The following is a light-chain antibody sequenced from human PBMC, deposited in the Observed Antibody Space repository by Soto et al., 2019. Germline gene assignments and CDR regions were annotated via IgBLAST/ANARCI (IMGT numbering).Light chain of an antibody. J-gene: IGKJ1*01. CDR2: DAS. CDR3: QQYNSYSSWT. CDR1: QSLNSL. V-gene: IGKV1-5*01. Sequence: DIQMTQSPSTLSASVGDRVTITCRASQSLNSLLAWYQQKPGRAPKLLTYDASTLESGVPSRFSGSGSGTEFTLTISSLQTDDFATYYCQQYNSYSSWTFGQGTKVEIK.